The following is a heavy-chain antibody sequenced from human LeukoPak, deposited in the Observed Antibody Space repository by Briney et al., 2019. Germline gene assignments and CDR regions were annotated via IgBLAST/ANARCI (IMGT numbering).Heavy chain of an antibody. D-gene: IGHD1-26*01. CDR1: GGSFSGYY. Sequence: SETLSLTCAVYGGSFSGYYWSWIRQPPGKGLEWIGEINHSGSTNYNPSLKSRVTISVDTSKNQFSLKLTSVTAADTAMYYCARIIVGATSYFDYWGQGTLVTVSP. J-gene: IGHJ4*02. V-gene: IGHV4-34*01. CDR3: ARIIVGATSYFDY. CDR2: INHSGST.